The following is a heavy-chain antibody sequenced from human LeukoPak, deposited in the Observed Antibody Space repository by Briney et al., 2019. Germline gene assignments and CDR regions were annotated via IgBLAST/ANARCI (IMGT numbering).Heavy chain of an antibody. J-gene: IGHJ6*02. V-gene: IGHV1-46*01. CDR1: GYTFTSYY. D-gene: IGHD3-9*01. CDR2: INPSGGST. Sequence: ASVKVSCKPSGYTFTSYYMHWVRQAPGQGLEWMGIINPSGGSTSYAQKFQGRVTMTRDTSTSTVYMELSSLRSEDTAVYYCARDRFDILTGYWNPGGMDVWGQGTTVTVSS. CDR3: ARDRFDILTGYWNPGGMDV.